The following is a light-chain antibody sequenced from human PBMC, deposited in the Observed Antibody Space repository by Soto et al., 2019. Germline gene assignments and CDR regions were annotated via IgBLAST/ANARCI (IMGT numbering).Light chain of an antibody. CDR1: SSNTGSNY. Sequence: QTVVTQAPSASGTPGQRVTISCSGGSSNTGSNYVYWYQHLPGTAPKLLMYSNNQRPSGVPDRFSGSKSGTSASLAISGLRCEDEADYYCTTWDDSLSGWVFGGGTKVTVL. CDR2: SNN. J-gene: IGLJ3*02. V-gene: IGLV1-47*02. CDR3: TTWDDSLSGWV.